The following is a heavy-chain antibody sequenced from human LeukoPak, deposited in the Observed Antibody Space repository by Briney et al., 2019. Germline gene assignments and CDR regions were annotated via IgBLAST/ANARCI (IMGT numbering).Heavy chain of an antibody. D-gene: IGHD5/OR15-5a*01. V-gene: IGHV3-48*02. CDR2: ISSSSSYI. CDR3: ARVYRGGYSVDY. Sequence: GGSLRLSCAVSGFTFSSYSIDWVRQAPGKGLEWVSYISSSSSYIYYADSVKGRFTISRDNDKNSVYLQMNSLRDEDTAVYYCARVYRGGYSVDYWGQGTLVTVSS. CDR1: GFTFSSYS. J-gene: IGHJ4*02.